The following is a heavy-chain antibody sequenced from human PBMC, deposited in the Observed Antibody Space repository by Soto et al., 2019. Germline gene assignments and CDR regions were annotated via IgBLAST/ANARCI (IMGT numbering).Heavy chain of an antibody. Sequence: SVKVSCKASGFTFTSSAFQWVRQARGQRLEWIGWIAVGSGYTNYAQRFQDRVTLTRDMSTATTYMELSRLTSEDTAIYYCAADATAWQQMVPSDYWGQGTQVTVSS. CDR2: IAVGSGYT. V-gene: IGHV1-58*01. CDR1: GFTFTSSA. D-gene: IGHD2-8*01. CDR3: AADATAWQQMVPSDY. J-gene: IGHJ4*02.